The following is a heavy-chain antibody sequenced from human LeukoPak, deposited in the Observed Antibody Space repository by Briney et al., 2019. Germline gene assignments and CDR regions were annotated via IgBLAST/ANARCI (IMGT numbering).Heavy chain of an antibody. CDR3: ARWNSGSYYKGSYYYYGMDV. D-gene: IGHD3-10*01. V-gene: IGHV5-51*01. CDR2: IYPGDSDT. J-gene: IGHJ6*02. Sequence: GESLKISCKGSGCSFTSYWIGWVRQMPGKGLEWMGIIYPGDSDTRYSPSFQGQVTISADKSISTAYLQWSSLKASDTAMYYCARWNSGSYYKGSYYYYGMDVWGQGTTVTVSS. CDR1: GCSFTSYW.